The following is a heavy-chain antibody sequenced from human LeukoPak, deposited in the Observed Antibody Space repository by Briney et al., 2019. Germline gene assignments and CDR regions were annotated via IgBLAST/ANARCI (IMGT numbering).Heavy chain of an antibody. CDR2: ISGSGGST. CDR1: GFTFSSYA. CDR3: AKKAVAGHFDY. J-gene: IGHJ4*02. Sequence: GGSLRLSCAASGFTFSSYALSWVRQAPGRGLEGFSAISGSGGSTYYADSVKGRFTISRDNSKNTLYLQMNSLRAEDTAVYYCAKKAVAGHFDYWGQGTLVTVSS. D-gene: IGHD6-19*01. V-gene: IGHV3-23*01.